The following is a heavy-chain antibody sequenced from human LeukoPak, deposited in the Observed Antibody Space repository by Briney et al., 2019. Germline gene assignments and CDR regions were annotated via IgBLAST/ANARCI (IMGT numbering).Heavy chain of an antibody. Sequence: PSETLSLTCAVYGGSFSGYYWSWIRQPPGKGLEWIGEINHSGSTNYNPSLKSRVTISVDTSKNQFSLKLSSVTAADTAVYYCARGLDDYGDYGDYYYYYMDVWGKGTTVTVSS. V-gene: IGHV4-34*01. CDR2: INHSGST. J-gene: IGHJ6*03. CDR3: ARGLDDYGDYGDYYYYYMDV. CDR1: GGSFSGYY. D-gene: IGHD4-17*01.